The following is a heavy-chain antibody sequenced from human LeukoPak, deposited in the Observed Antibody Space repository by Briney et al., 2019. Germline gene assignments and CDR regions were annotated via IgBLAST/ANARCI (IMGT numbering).Heavy chain of an antibody. CDR1: GYTSSSYG. Sequence: GASVKVSCKPSGYTSSSYGISWMRQAPGQGLEWIGWISTYNGNTNYAQKFQGRVTMTTDTSTSTAYMELRSLRSDDTAIYYCARDVPGSIGTTARFDPWGQGTLVTVSS. CDR3: ARDVPGSIGTTARFDP. D-gene: IGHD1-1*01. J-gene: IGHJ5*02. CDR2: ISTYNGNT. V-gene: IGHV1-18*04.